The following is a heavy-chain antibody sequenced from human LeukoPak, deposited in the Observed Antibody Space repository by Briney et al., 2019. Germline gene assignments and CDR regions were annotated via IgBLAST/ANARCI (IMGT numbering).Heavy chain of an antibody. CDR1: GFTFSSYA. CDR3: AKADGGQWPSSYYYYYMDV. CDR2: IRGSGGGT. V-gene: IGHV3-23*01. Sequence: PGGSLRLSCAASGFTFSSYAMSWVRQAPGKGLEWVSAIRGSGGGTSYGDSVKGRFTISRDNSKNTLYLQMNSLRAEDTAVYYCAKADGGQWPSSYYYYYMDVWGKGTTVTVSS. D-gene: IGHD6-19*01. J-gene: IGHJ6*03.